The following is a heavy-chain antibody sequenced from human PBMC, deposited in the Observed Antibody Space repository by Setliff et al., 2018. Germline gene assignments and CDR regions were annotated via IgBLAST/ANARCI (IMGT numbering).Heavy chain of an antibody. CDR2: DRGYYK. CDR1: GFTFNDYG. Sequence: LRLSCKTSGFTFNDYGIQWVRQAPGKGLEWVASDRGYYKYYADSVRGRLTVSRDESKNTVFLEMNSLRVDDTATYYCAREGLTGPVVISVAYYFDSWGQGTVVTVSS. V-gene: IGHV3-30*19. D-gene: IGHD2-21*01. J-gene: IGHJ4*02. CDR3: AREGLTGPVVISVAYYFDS.